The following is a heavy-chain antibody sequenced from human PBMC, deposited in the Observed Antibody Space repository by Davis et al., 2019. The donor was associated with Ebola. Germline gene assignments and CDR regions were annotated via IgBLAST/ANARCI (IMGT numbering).Heavy chain of an antibody. J-gene: IGHJ4*02. D-gene: IGHD2-15*01. Sequence: SVKVSCKASGGTFSSYAISWVRQAPGQGLEWMGGIIPIFGTANYAQKFQGRVTITADESTSTAYMELSSLRSEDTAVYYCARDTGYCSGGSCYYFDYWGQGTLVTVSS. CDR3: ARDTGYCSGGSCYYFDY. CDR2: IIPIFGTA. CDR1: GGTFSSYA. V-gene: IGHV1-69*13.